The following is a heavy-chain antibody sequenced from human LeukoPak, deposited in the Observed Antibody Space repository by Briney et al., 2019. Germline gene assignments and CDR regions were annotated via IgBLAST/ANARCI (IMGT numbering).Heavy chain of an antibody. V-gene: IGHV3-11*05. CDR2: ISPSTTHT. CDR1: GFTFSDYY. J-gene: IGHJ5*02. D-gene: IGHD2-15*01. Sequence: PVGSLRLSCAASGFTFSDYYMSWSRQAPGKGLEWLSYISPSTTHTNYADSVKGRFTISRDNAKNLLFLQMNSLRAEDTAVYYCARGGHGAADQWGQGTLVSVSS. CDR3: ARGGHGAADQ.